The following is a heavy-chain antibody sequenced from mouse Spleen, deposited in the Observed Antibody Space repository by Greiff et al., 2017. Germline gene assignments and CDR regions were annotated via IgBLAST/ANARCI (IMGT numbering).Heavy chain of an antibody. CDR1: GYTFTDYN. J-gene: IGHJ3*01. D-gene: IGHD1-1*01. Sequence: EVQLQQSGPELVKPGASVKIPCKASGYTFTDYNMDWVKQSHGKSLEWIGDINPNNGGTIYNQKFKGKATLTVDKSSSTAYMELRSLTSEDTAVYYCASPYYYGSPFAYWGQGTLVTVSA. V-gene: IGHV1-18*01. CDR2: INPNNGGT. CDR3: ASPYYYGSPFAY.